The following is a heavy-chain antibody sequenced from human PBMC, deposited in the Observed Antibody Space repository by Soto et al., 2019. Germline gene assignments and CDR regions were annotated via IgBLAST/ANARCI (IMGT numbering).Heavy chain of an antibody. CDR2: ISGSGGST. CDR3: AKRAGCSGGSCYYYYYYMDV. Sequence: EVQLLESGGGLVQPGGYLRLSCAASGFTFSSYAMSWVRQAPGKGLEWVSAISGSGGSTYYADSVKGRFTISRDNSKNTLYLQMNSLRAEDTAVYYCAKRAGCSGGSCYYYYYYMDVWGKGTTVTVSS. D-gene: IGHD2-15*01. V-gene: IGHV3-23*01. CDR1: GFTFSSYA. J-gene: IGHJ6*03.